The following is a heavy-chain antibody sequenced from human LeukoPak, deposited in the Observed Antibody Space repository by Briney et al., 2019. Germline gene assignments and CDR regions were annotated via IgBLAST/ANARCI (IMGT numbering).Heavy chain of an antibody. CDR3: ARGDKFSGDY. J-gene: IGHJ4*02. CDR1: GFTFSTYW. CDR2: IHQDGNEK. V-gene: IGHV3-7*04. D-gene: IGHD2-15*01. Sequence: PGGSLRLSCAASGFTFSTYWMSWVRQAPGKGLEWVANIHQDGNEKYYVDSVKGRFTISRDNPKNSMYLQKNSLRAEDTAVYYCARGDKFSGDYWGQGTLVTVSS.